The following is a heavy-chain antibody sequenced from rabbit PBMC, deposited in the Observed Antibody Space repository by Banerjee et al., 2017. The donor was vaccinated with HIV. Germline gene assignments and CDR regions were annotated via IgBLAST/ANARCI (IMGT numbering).Heavy chain of an antibody. CDR1: EFSFSSGYY. V-gene: IGHV1S45*01. Sequence: QEQLEESGGDLVKPEGSLTLTCTASEFSFSSGYYMCWIRQAPGKGLEWIACIYADGSDSTYYASWAKGRFTISKTSSTTMTLQLTSLTAADTATYFCARTGSSYYLGFSLWGQGTLVTVS. CDR3: ARTGSSYYLGFSL. CDR2: IYADGSDST. D-gene: IGHD8-1*01. J-gene: IGHJ4*01.